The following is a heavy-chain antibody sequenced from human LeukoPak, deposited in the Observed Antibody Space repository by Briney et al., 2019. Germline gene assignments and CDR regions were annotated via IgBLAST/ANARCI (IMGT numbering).Heavy chain of an antibody. J-gene: IGHJ4*02. Sequence: GGSLRLSCAASGFTFSSYAMGWVRQAPGKGLEWVSALSLSGGSTYYADSGKGRFTISRDNSKNMLYLQMNSLRTEDTAVYYCAKVVVVITPEDIDYWGQGALVTVSS. CDR3: AKVVVVITPEDIDY. CDR2: LSLSGGST. V-gene: IGHV3-23*01. CDR1: GFTFSSYA. D-gene: IGHD3-22*01.